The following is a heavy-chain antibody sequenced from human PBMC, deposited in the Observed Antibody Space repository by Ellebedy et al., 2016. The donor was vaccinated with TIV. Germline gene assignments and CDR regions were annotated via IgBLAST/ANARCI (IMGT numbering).Heavy chain of an antibody. J-gene: IGHJ4*02. V-gene: IGHV3-73*01. Sequence: PGGSLRLSCEASGLIFSASTMHWVRKASGKGLEWVGQMRSKAKNYATAYQASVKGRLTISRDDSQNTAYLQMNSLKTEDTAVYYCIRKSEAGDSGLGDYWGQGTLVTVSS. CDR1: GLIFSAST. CDR3: IRKSEAGDSGLGDY. D-gene: IGHD2-21*01. CDR2: MRSKAKNYAT.